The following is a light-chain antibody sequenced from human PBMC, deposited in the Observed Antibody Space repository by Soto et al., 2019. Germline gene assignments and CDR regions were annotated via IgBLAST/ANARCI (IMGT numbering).Light chain of an antibody. Sequence: ELVMTQSPATLSESPGERANLSCRASQTITSSYLAWYQQKPGQAPRLLIYGASSRATGIPDRFSGSGSGTDFTLTISRLESEDFAVYYCHQYGSSPLTFGGGTKVDIK. J-gene: IGKJ4*01. CDR1: QTITSSY. CDR3: HQYGSSPLT. CDR2: GAS. V-gene: IGKV3-20*01.